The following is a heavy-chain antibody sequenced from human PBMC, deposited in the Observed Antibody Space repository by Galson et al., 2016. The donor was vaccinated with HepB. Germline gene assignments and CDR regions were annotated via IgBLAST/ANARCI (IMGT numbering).Heavy chain of an antibody. J-gene: IGHJ4*02. V-gene: IGHV3-23*01. D-gene: IGHD6-19*01. CDR3: AKSPPVNMAVPYFDY. CDR1: GFTFSTSA. Sequence: SLRLSCAASGFTFSTSAMSWVRQAPGKGLEWVSTFSGSGGSTYYADSVKGRFTISRDNSKNTLYLQMNTLRAEDTAVYYCAKSPPVNMAVPYFDYWGPGTLVTVSS. CDR2: FSGSGGST.